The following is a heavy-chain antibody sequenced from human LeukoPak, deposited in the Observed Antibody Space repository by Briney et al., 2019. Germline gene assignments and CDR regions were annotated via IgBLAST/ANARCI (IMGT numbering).Heavy chain of an antibody. Sequence: PGGSLRLSCAASGFTLSNALMNWVRQAPGKGLEWVGRIKTKTDDGATDYSAPVKARFTISRDDSKTTLYLQMNGLKTEDTAIYYCTTYVGATAYWGQGTLVTVSS. V-gene: IGHV3-15*01. CDR1: GFTLSNAL. D-gene: IGHD1-26*01. J-gene: IGHJ4*02. CDR2: IKTKTDDGAT. CDR3: TTYVGATAY.